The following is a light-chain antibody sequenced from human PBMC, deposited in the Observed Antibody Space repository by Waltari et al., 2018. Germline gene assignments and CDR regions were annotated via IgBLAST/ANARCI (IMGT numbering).Light chain of an antibody. Sequence: DIQVTQSPSTLPASVGDRLTITCRASQSIVVWLAWYQQKPGNAPRLLIYKASYLESGVPSRFSGSASGTAFTLTISSLQADDFATYYCLQYNSYPWTFGQGTTVEIK. J-gene: IGKJ1*01. V-gene: IGKV1-5*03. CDR3: LQYNSYPWT. CDR1: QSIVVW. CDR2: KAS.